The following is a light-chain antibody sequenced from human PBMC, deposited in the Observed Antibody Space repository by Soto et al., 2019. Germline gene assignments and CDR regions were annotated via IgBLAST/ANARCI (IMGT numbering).Light chain of an antibody. CDR2: ATS. Sequence: DIQMTQSPVSLSASVGDRVTITCRASQDIHRYLAWFQQKPGKAPKSLIYATSSLQLGVPSRFSVSGSGTEFTLTISSLQPEDFATYYCQQYDNFPLTIGHGTRLEIK. J-gene: IGKJ5*01. V-gene: IGKV1-16*01. CDR3: QQYDNFPLT. CDR1: QDIHRY.